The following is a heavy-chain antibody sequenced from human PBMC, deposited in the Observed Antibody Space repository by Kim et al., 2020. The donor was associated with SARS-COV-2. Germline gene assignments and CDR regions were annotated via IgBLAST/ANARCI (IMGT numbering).Heavy chain of an antibody. J-gene: IGHJ3*02. CDR2: IWYGGSNK. D-gene: IGHD2-2*01. CDR3: ARNRYCSSTSCDDAFDI. V-gene: IGHV3-33*01. CDR1: GFTFSSYG. Sequence: GGSLRLSCAASGFTFSSYGMHWVRQAPGKGLEWGAVIWYGGSNKYYADSVKGRFTISRDNSKNTLYLQMNSLRAEDTAVYYCARNRYCSSTSCDDAFDIWGQGTMVTVSS.